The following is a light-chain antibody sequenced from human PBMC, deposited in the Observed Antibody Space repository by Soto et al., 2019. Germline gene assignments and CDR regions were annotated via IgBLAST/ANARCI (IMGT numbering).Light chain of an antibody. CDR2: GAS. V-gene: IGKV3-15*01. CDR1: QSVSSN. CDR3: QHSYNTPRT. J-gene: IGKJ1*01. Sequence: EIVMTQSPATLSVSPGERATLSCRASQSVSSNLAWYQQKPGQAPRLLIYGASTRATGIPARFSGSGSGTEFTLTISSLQSEDFAVYYCQHSYNTPRTFGQGTRVDIK.